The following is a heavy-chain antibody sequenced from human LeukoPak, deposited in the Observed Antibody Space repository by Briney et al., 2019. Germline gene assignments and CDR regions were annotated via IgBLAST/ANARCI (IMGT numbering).Heavy chain of an antibody. Sequence: SVKVSCKASGGTFSSYAISWVRQAPGQGLEWMRGIIPIFGTANYAQKFQGRVTITADKSTSTAYMELSSLRSEDTAVYYCATSPLPRHFQHWGQGTLVTVSS. CDR3: ATSPLPRHFQH. CDR2: IIPIFGTA. CDR1: GGTFSSYA. V-gene: IGHV1-69*06. J-gene: IGHJ1*01.